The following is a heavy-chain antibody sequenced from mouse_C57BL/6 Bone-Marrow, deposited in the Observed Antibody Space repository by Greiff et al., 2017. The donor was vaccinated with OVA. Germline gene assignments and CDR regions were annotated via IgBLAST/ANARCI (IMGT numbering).Heavy chain of an antibody. CDR2: IYPGDGDT. D-gene: IGHD4-1*02. V-gene: IGHV1-82*01. Sequence: QVQLQQSGPELVKPGASVKISCKASGYAFSSSWMNWVKQRPGKGLEWIGRIYPGDGDTNYNGKFKGKATLTADKSSSTAYMQLSSLTSEDSAVYFCAREGQLGRGAMDYWGQGTSVTVSS. J-gene: IGHJ4*01. CDR3: AREGQLGRGAMDY. CDR1: GYAFSSSW.